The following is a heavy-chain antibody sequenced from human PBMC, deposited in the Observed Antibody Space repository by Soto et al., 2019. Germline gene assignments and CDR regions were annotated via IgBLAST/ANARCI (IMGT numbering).Heavy chain of an antibody. CDR1: GGSISSYY. Sequence: SETLSLTCTVSGGSISSYYWSWIRQPPGKGLEWIGYIYYSGSTNYNPSLKSRVTISVDTSKNQFSLKLSSVTAADTAVYYWAKVASSKKSSGLYYFDYWGQGTLVTVSS. J-gene: IGHJ4*02. V-gene: IGHV4-59*01. CDR3: AKVASSKKSSGLYYFDY. D-gene: IGHD3-10*01. CDR2: IYYSGST.